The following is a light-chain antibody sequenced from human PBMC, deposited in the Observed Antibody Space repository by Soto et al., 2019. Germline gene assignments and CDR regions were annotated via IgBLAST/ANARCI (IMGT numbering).Light chain of an antibody. V-gene: IGKV3-11*01. CDR1: QSISSY. CDR2: DAS. Sequence: EIVLTQSPATLSLSPGERATLSCRTSQSISSYLAWYQQNPGQPPRLLIYDASNRATGIPARFSGSGSGTDFTLSIGSLEPEDFAVYYCQQRGHWPMHTFGQGTKLEIK. CDR3: QQRGHWPMHT. J-gene: IGKJ2*01.